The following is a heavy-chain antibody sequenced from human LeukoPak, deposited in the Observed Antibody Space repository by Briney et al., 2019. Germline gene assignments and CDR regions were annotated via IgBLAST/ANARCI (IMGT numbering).Heavy chain of an antibody. CDR3: AREGDNYGNWFDP. D-gene: IGHD5-18*01. CDR2: IYYSGST. V-gene: IGHV4-59*01. CDR1: GGSISSYY. J-gene: IGHJ5*02. Sequence: SETLSLTCTVSGGSISSYYWSWIRRPPGKGLEWIGYIYYSGSTNYNPSLKSRVTISLHTSKNQFSLKLSSVTTADTAVYYCAREGDNYGNWFDPWGQGTLVTVSS.